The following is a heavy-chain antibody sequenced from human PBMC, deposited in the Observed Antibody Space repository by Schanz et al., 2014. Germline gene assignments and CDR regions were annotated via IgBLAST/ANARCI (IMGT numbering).Heavy chain of an antibody. CDR1: GFTVSSDH. Sequence: EVQLVESGGYLVQPGGSLGLSCVVSGFTVSSDHMSWVRQAPGKGLEWVGRVRNKNNRYTTEYAASVKGRFTISRDDSKNSLYLQMNSLKTEDTAMYYCARRASCSRIGCPFDSWGQGTLVTVSS. CDR3: ARRASCSRIGCPFDS. CDR2: VRNKNNRYTT. J-gene: IGHJ4*02. D-gene: IGHD2-2*01. V-gene: IGHV3-72*01.